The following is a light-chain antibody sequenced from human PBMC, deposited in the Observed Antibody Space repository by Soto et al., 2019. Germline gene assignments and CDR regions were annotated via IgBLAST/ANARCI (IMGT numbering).Light chain of an antibody. J-gene: IGLJ1*01. V-gene: IGLV2-14*01. Sequence: QSVLAQPASVSGSPGQSITISCTGTSSDVGDSNYVSWYQQHPGKAPKLMIYDVSYRPSGVSNRFSGSKSGNTASLTISGLQAEDEADYYCRSYTSSRILFGTGTKVTVL. CDR2: DVS. CDR3: RSYTSSRIL. CDR1: SSDVGDSNY.